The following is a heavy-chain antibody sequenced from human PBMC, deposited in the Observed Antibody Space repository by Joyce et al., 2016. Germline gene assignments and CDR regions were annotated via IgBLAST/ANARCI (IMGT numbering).Heavy chain of an antibody. J-gene: IGHJ4*02. V-gene: IGHV3-15*01. D-gene: IGHD3-10*01. Sequence: DVQLVESGGGLVKPGGSLRLSCAASGFNFTNAWMAWVRQGPGKGLEWLGHRKINGEGGKTDYGAPIKGRFTISRDDSQKTVSLHMNSLRPEDTAVYFCSTGALWYGKMLYNFDYWGQGALVTVSS. CDR3: STGALWYGKMLYNFDY. CDR2: RKINGEGGKT. CDR1: GFNFTNAW.